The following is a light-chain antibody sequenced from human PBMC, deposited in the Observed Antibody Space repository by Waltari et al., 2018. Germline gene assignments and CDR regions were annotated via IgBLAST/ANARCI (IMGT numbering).Light chain of an antibody. Sequence: QSALTQPPSASGSPGQSVTISCTGTSSDVGAYKYVSWYQQHPDKAPKLIIFEVSKRPSGVPDRFSGSNAGNTASLTVSGLQADDEADYYCSSYAGSINFYVFGTGTKVSVL. J-gene: IGLJ1*01. V-gene: IGLV2-8*01. CDR2: EVS. CDR1: SSDVGAYKY. CDR3: SSYAGSINFYV.